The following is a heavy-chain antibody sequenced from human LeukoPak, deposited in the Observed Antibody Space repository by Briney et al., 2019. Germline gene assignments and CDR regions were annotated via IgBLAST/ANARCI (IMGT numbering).Heavy chain of an antibody. CDR2: ISSGGSRK. CDR1: GFSFSSYG. V-gene: IGHV3-30*18. CDR3: AKRTSDYGDYVSYFDY. D-gene: IGHD4-17*01. J-gene: IGHJ4*02. Sequence: GGSLRLSCAASGFSFSSYGMHWVRQAPGKGLEWVGVISSGGSRKDYADSVKGRFTISRDNAKDTLYLQMNSLRAEETAVYYCAKRTSDYGDYVSYFDYWGQGTLVTVSS.